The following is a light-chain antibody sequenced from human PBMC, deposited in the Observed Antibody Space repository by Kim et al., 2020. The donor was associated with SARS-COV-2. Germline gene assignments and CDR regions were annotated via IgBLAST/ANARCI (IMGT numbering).Light chain of an antibody. V-gene: IGKV3-20*01. CDR1: QSVDSLF. Sequence: EIVLTQFPGTLSLSPGERATLSCRASQSVDSLFLAWYQQRPGQAPRPLIYGASDRATGIPDRFRGSGSGTDFTLTITSLEPEDFAVYYCQQSDSSFRTFGQGTKVDIK. CDR3: QQSDSSFRT. J-gene: IGKJ1*01. CDR2: GAS.